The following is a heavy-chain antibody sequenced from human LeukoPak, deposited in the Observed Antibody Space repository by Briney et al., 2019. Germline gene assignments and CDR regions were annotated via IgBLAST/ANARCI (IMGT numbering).Heavy chain of an antibody. J-gene: IGHJ4*02. Sequence: PGRSLRLSCAASGFTFDDYAMHWVRQAPGKGLEWVSGISWNSGSIGYADSVKGRFTISRDNAKNSLYLQMNSLRAEDTALYYCAKDISGGSQTVFDYWGQGTLVTVSS. D-gene: IGHD1-26*01. CDR3: AKDISGGSQTVFDY. CDR1: GFTFDDYA. CDR2: ISWNSGSI. V-gene: IGHV3-9*01.